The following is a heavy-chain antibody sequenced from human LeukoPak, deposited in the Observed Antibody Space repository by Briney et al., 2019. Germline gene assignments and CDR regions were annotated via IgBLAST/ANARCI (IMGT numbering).Heavy chain of an antibody. V-gene: IGHV4-59*01. CDR1: GGSISSYY. D-gene: IGHD3-22*01. J-gene: IGHJ5*02. Sequence: SETLSLTCTVSGGSISSYYWSWIRQPPGKGLEGIGYIYYSGSTNYNPSLKSRVTISLDTSKNQFSLKLTSVTDADTAVYYCATSYYGSSPNWFDPWGQGTLVTVSS. CDR3: ATSYYGSSPNWFDP. CDR2: IYYSGST.